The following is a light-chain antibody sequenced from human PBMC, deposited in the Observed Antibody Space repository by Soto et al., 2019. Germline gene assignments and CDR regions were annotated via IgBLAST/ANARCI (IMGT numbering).Light chain of an antibody. J-gene: IGKJ1*01. CDR1: QSISSW. V-gene: IGKV1-5*03. Sequence: DIQMTQSPSTLSASVGDRVTITCRASQSISSWLAWYQQKPGKALKLLIYKGSSLEGGVPSRFSGSGSGTEFTLTVSSLQPDDFATYYCQQYDSFSRTFGQGTKVEIK. CDR3: QQYDSFSRT. CDR2: KGS.